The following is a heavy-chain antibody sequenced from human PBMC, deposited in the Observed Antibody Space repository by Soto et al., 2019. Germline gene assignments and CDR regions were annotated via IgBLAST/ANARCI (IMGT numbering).Heavy chain of an antibody. Sequence: GGSLRLSCAASGFTFSSYWMSWVRQAPGKGLEWVANIKQDGSEKYYVDSVKGRFTISRDNAKNSLHLQMNSLRAEDTAVYYCARELLWFGEGSPDFDYWGQGTLVTVSS. J-gene: IGHJ4*02. D-gene: IGHD3-10*01. CDR3: ARELLWFGEGSPDFDY. V-gene: IGHV3-7*01. CDR2: IKQDGSEK. CDR1: GFTFSSYW.